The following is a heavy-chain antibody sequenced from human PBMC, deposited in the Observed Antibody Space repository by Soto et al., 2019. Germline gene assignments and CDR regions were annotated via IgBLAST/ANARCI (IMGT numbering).Heavy chain of an antibody. D-gene: IGHD3-3*01. CDR1: GGSFSVYY. CDR2: PNNSGST. Sequence: SEILGISWVFYGGSFSVYYWSWIRQPPGKGLDPLPGPNNSGSTNYKPSLKRRVTISVDTSKNQFSLKLSSVTAADTAVYYCARGKRRITIFGLVIAPSLGANWFDPWGQGTLVTFSS. V-gene: IGHV4-34*01. CDR3: ARGKRRITIFGLVIAPSLGANWFDP. J-gene: IGHJ5*02.